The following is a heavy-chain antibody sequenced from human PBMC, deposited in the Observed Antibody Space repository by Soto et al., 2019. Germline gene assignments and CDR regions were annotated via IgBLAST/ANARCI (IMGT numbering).Heavy chain of an antibody. J-gene: IGHJ6*02. V-gene: IGHV1-18*01. CDR1: GYTFTSYG. Sequence: QVQLVQSGAEVKKPGASVKVSCKASGYTFTSYGISWVRQAPGQGLEWMGWISAYNGNTNYAQKLQGRVTMTTDTSTSTADMELSSLRSDDTAVYYCARDSAVRGAYYYGMDVWGHGTTVTVSS. CDR2: ISAYNGNT. D-gene: IGHD3-10*01. CDR3: ARDSAVRGAYYYGMDV.